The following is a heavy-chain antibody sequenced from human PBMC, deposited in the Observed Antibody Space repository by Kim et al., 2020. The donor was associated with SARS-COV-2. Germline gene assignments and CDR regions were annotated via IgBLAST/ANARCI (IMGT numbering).Heavy chain of an antibody. V-gene: IGHV4-34*01. CDR2: INHSGST. CDR1: GGSFSGYY. J-gene: IGHJ6*02. D-gene: IGHD6-25*01. CDR3: ARGVGGVYYYYGMDV. Sequence: SETLSLTCAVYGGSFSGYYWSWIRQPPGKGLEWIGEINHSGSTNYNPSLKSRVTISVDTSKNQFSLKLSSVTAADTAVYYCARGVGGVYYYYGMDVWGQGTTVTVSS.